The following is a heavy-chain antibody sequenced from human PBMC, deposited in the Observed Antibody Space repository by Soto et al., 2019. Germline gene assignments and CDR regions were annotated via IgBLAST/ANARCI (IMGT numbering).Heavy chain of an antibody. CDR3: ARGYYYDSSGYPKFDP. CDR1: GGTFSSYA. D-gene: IGHD3-22*01. V-gene: IGHV1-69*13. J-gene: IGHJ5*02. CDR2: IIPIFGTA. Sequence: RPSVKVSCKASGGTFSSYAISWVRQAPGQGLEWMGGIIPIFGTANYAQKFQGRVTITADESTSTAYMELSSLRSEDTAVYYCARGYYYDSSGYPKFDPWGQGTLVTV.